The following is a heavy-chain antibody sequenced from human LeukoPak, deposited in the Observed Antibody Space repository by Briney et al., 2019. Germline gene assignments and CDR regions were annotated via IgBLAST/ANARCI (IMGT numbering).Heavy chain of an antibody. CDR3: AGDSVAVPAYY. CDR2: IKQDGSEI. Sequence: GGSLRLSCVGSRFSISSYWMSWVRQAPGKGLEWVANIKQDGSEIYYLDSVKGRFTISRDNAKNSLYLQMNGLRVEDTAVYYCAGDSVAVPAYYWGQGTLVTVSS. D-gene: IGHD3-22*01. CDR1: RFSISSYW. J-gene: IGHJ4*02. V-gene: IGHV3-7*01.